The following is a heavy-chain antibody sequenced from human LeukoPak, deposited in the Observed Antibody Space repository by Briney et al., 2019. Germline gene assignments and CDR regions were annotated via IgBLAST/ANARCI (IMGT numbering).Heavy chain of an antibody. V-gene: IGHV3-23*01. Sequence: GGSLRLSCAASGFTVRDYVMTWVRQAPGKGLEWVSSISASGAMTYYADSVKGRFTVSRDNSKNSLYLQMNSLTAADTAVYYCAKGRWGLTINNFDIWGQGTMVTVSS. CDR3: AKGRWGLTINNFDI. J-gene: IGHJ3*02. D-gene: IGHD3-9*01. CDR2: ISASGAMT. CDR1: GFTVRDYV.